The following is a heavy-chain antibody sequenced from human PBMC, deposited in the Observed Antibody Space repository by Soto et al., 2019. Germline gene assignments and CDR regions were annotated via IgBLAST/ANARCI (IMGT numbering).Heavy chain of an antibody. D-gene: IGHD2-21*02. V-gene: IGHV3-9*01. CDR3: AKDHMWGGDCDRRLGFDV. Sequence: EMQLVESGGGLVQPGRTLRLSCAASGFTFDDYAMHWVRLPPGKGLEWVSRISWNSGIIDYADSVKGRFTISRDTAKNSLYLQMNSQRVDDTALYFCAKDHMWGGDCDRRLGFDVWGQGTMVTVSS. CDR1: GFTFDDYA. J-gene: IGHJ3*01. CDR2: ISWNSGII.